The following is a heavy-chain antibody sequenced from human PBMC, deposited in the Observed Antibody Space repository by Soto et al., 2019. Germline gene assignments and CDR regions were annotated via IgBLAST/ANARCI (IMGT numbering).Heavy chain of an antibody. V-gene: IGHV1-18*01. D-gene: IGHD2-8*01. Sequence: EASVQVSCKASGYTFTTYDISWVRQAPGQGLEWKGRISTYNGNTNYPQSLQGRLTMTTDTSTTTAYMELRSLRSDDTAVYYCARDPYHVLMVNAPNLYGMDVWGQGTTVTVSS. CDR3: ARDPYHVLMVNAPNLYGMDV. J-gene: IGHJ6*02. CDR2: ISTYNGNT. CDR1: GYTFTTYD.